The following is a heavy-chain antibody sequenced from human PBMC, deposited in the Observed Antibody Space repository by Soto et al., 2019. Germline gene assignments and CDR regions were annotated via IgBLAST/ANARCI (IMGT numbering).Heavy chain of an antibody. D-gene: IGHD6-19*01. V-gene: IGHV4-59*01. CDR3: ARGYSGYDSGYSSGWYDY. CDR1: GVSISSYY. J-gene: IGHJ4*02. CDR2: IYYSGST. Sequence: PSETLALTCTVSGVSISSYYWSWIRQPPGKGLEWIGYIYYSGSTNYNPSLKSRVTISVDTSKNQFSLKLSSVTAADTAVYYCARGYSGYDSGYSSGWYDYWGQGTLVTVS.